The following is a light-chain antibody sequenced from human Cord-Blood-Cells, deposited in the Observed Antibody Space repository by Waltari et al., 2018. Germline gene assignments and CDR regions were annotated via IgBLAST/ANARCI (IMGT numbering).Light chain of an antibody. J-gene: IGLJ3*02. V-gene: IGLV6-57*02. CDR2: EDN. CDR1: SGSIASNN. Sequence: NFMLTQPHSVSASPGKTVTISCTGSSGSIASNNVQWYQQRPGSAPTTVIYEDNQRPSGVPDRFSGSIDSSSNSASLTISGLKTEDEADYYCQSYDSSNHRVFGGGTKLTVL. CDR3: QSYDSSNHRV.